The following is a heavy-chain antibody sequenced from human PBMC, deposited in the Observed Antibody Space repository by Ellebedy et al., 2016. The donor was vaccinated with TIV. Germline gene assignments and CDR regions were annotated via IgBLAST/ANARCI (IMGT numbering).Heavy chain of an antibody. CDR2: ISSGGNDI. CDR1: GFTFSSYE. D-gene: IGHD3-22*01. V-gene: IGHV3-48*03. Sequence: GESLKISCVVSGFTFSSYEMNWVRQAPGKGLEWVSYISSGGNDIYYADSVKGRFTISRDNAKNSLYLQMNTLRAEDTAVYYCARGEDYYDTSGYYYALYDYWGQGTLVTVSS. CDR3: ARGEDYYDTSGYYYALYDY. J-gene: IGHJ4*02.